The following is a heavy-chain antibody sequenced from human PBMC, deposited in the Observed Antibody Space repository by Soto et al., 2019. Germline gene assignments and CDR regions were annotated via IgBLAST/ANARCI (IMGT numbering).Heavy chain of an antibody. CDR1: SFSFSSYE. D-gene: IGHD6-13*01. Sequence: CLRRSCATSSFSFSSYEVNGVRQAPGTGLEWVSYISSSGSTIYYADSVKGRFTISRDNAKNSLYLQMDRLRAEDTAVYYCARDQEAGSFFPYHYGMDVCGQGTTVTVSS. CDR3: ARDQEAGSFFPYHYGMDV. CDR2: ISSSGSTI. V-gene: IGHV3-48*03. J-gene: IGHJ6*02.